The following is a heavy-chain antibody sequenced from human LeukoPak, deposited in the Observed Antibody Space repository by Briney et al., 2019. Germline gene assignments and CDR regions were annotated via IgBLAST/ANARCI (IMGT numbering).Heavy chain of an antibody. J-gene: IGHJ6*03. CDR2: ISWNSGSI. D-gene: IGHD3-9*01. CDR3: ARGATDILTGLYYYYMDV. CDR1: GFTFDDYA. Sequence: SLRLSCAASGFTFDDYAMHWVRQAPGKGLEWVSGISWNSGSIGYADSVKGRFTISRDNAKNSLYLQMNSLRAEDTALYYCARGATDILTGLYYYYMDVWGKGTTVTVSS. V-gene: IGHV3-9*01.